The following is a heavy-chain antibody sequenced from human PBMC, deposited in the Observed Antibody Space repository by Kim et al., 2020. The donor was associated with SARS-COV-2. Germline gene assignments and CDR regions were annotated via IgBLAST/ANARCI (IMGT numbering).Heavy chain of an antibody. V-gene: IGHV3-23*01. J-gene: IGHJ4*02. Sequence: YADSVKGQFNISMDKYKNTLYLQMNRLRAEDTAVYYCAKPPRGAVASSDYWGQGTLVTVSS. CDR3: AKPPRGAVASSDY. D-gene: IGHD6-19*01.